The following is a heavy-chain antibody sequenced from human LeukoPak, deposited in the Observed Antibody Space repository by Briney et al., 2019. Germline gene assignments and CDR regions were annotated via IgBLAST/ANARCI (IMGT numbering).Heavy chain of an antibody. Sequence: KPSETLSLTCIVCGGSINSYYWSWIRQAPGKGLEWIGYIYYTGGEINYKPSLKRRLHISVDTSKYHFSPMRQPVTPTDTAVYFCARQPAATAAFDIWAQGTMVTVSS. V-gene: IGHV4-59*08. J-gene: IGHJ3*02. CDR2: IYYTGGEI. CDR1: GGSINSYY. D-gene: IGHD5-18*01. CDR3: ARQPAATAAFDI.